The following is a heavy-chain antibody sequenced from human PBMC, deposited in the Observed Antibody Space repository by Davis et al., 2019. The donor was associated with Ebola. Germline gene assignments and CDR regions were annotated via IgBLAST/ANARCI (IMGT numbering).Heavy chain of an antibody. V-gene: IGHV3-30*18. Sequence: GESLKISCAASGFTFSSYGMHWVRQAPGKGLEWVAVISYDGSNKYYADSVKGRFTISRDNSKNTLYLQMNSLRAEDTAVYYCAKEAAVLRFLEWTLWGSGYYFDYWGQGTLVTVSS. CDR2: ISYDGSNK. D-gene: IGHD3-3*01. CDR1: GFTFSSYG. CDR3: AKEAAVLRFLEWTLWGSGYYFDY. J-gene: IGHJ4*02.